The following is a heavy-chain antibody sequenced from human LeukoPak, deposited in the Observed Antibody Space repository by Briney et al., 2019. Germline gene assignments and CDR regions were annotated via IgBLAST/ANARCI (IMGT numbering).Heavy chain of an antibody. V-gene: IGHV3-23*01. Sequence: PGGSLRLSCAASGFTFSSYAMNWVRQAPGKGLEWVSAVRGGDAGTSYADPVKGRFTISRDNSKNTLYLQMNSLRADDTAVYYCAKNRGGSYYSGSDYWGQGTLVTVSS. D-gene: IGHD1-26*01. CDR1: GFTFSSYA. CDR2: VRGGDAGT. CDR3: AKNRGGSYYSGSDY. J-gene: IGHJ4*02.